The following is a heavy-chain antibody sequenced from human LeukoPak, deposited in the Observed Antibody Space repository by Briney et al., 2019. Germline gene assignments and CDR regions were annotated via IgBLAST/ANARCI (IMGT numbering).Heavy chain of an antibody. J-gene: IGHJ4*02. D-gene: IGHD3-10*01. Sequence: GGSLRLSCAASGFTFSSYAMSWVRQAPGKGLEWVSAISGSGGSTYYADSVKGRFTISRDNSKNTLYLQMNSLRAEDTAVYYCAKDRGFGELFSGYYFDYWGQGTLVTVSS. CDR1: GFTFSSYA. CDR3: AKDRGFGELFSGYYFDY. V-gene: IGHV3-23*01. CDR2: ISGSGGST.